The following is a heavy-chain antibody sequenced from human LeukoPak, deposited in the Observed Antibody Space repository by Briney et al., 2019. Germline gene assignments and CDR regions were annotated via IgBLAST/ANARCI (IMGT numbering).Heavy chain of an antibody. Sequence: SETLSLTCTVSGGSISSSSYYWGWIRQPPGKGLEWIGSIYYSGSTYYNPSLKSRVTISVDTSKNQFSLKLRSVTAADTAVYYCARGRGLDYWGQGTLVTVSS. J-gene: IGHJ4*02. CDR3: ARGRGLDY. CDR2: IYYSGST. CDR1: GGSISSSSYY. V-gene: IGHV4-39*07.